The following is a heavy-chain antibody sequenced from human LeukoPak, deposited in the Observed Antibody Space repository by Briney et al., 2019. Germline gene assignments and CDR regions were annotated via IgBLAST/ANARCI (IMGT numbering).Heavy chain of an antibody. D-gene: IGHD6-13*01. CDR1: GGSISSGDYY. V-gene: IGHV4-30-4*08. CDR2: IYYSGST. CDR3: ARHGDIIIAAASEFDY. J-gene: IGHJ4*02. Sequence: PSETLSLTCTVSGGSISSGDYYWSWIRQPPGKGLEWIGYIYYSGSTYYNPSLKSRVTISVDTSKNQFSLKLSSVTAADTAVYYCARHGDIIIAAASEFDYWGQGTLVTVSS.